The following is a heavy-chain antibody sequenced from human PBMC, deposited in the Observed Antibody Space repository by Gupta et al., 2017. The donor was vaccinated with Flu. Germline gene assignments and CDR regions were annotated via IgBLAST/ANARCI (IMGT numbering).Heavy chain of an antibody. J-gene: IGHJ4*02. D-gene: IGHD3-16*01. CDR1: GFPFGNYA. V-gene: IGHV3-23*01. Sequence: EVQLLESGGGLVQPGGSLRLSCAASGFPFGNYAMNWVRQAPGEGLEWVSSISAATGNTYYADSVKGRFTISRDTSQNTLFLQMTSLRAEDTAIYYCAKGYDMSDGGIDYWGQGTLVTVSS. CDR3: AKGYDMSDGGIDY. CDR2: ISAATGNT.